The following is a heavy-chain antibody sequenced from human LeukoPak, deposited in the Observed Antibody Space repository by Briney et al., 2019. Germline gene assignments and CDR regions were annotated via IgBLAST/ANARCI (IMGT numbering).Heavy chain of an antibody. CDR1: GYTFTGYY. Sequence: GASVKVSCKASGYTFTGYYMHWVRQAPGQGLEWMGRIIPILGIANYAQKFQGRVTITADKSTSTAYMELSSLRSEDTAVYYCARDQEMATNWDYWGQGTLVTVSS. CDR3: ARDQEMATNWDY. D-gene: IGHD5-24*01. CDR2: IIPILGIA. V-gene: IGHV1-69*04. J-gene: IGHJ4*02.